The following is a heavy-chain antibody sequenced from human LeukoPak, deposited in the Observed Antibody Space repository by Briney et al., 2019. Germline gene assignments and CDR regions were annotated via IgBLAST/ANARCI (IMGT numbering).Heavy chain of an antibody. V-gene: IGHV3-33*01. CDR2: IWYDGSNK. J-gene: IGHJ4*02. D-gene: IGHD3-10*01. CDR1: GFTFSSYV. CDR3: ARGYGSGSYPDY. Sequence: GGSLRLSCAASGFTFSSYVMHWVRQAPGKGLEWVAVIWYDGSNKYYADSVKGRFTISRDNSKNTLYLQMNSLRAEDTAVYYCARGYGSGSYPDYWGQGTLATVSS.